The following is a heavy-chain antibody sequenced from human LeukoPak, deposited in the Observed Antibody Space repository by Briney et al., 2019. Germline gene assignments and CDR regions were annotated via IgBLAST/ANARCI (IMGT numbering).Heavy chain of an antibody. CDR2: IISSGSTI. CDR1: GFTFSSYE. D-gene: IGHD3-10*02. J-gene: IGHJ6*04. CDR3: AELGITMIGGV. V-gene: IGHV3-48*03. Sequence: GGSLRFSFGASGFTFSSYEMNWVRQAPGKGLEWVSYIISSGSTIYYADSVKGRFTISRDNAKNSLYLQMNSLRAEDTAVYYCAELGITMIGGVWSKGTTVTIPS.